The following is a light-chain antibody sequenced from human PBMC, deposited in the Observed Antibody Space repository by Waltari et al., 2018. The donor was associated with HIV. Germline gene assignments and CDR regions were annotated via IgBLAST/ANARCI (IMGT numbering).Light chain of an antibody. CDR2: VNN. CDR3: QSYDSSLSGAV. J-gene: IGLJ7*01. V-gene: IGLV1-40*01. Sequence: QSVLTQPPSVSGAPGQRVTISCTGSSSNIGAGFDVHWYQQLPGTAPKLLNYVNNNRPSGVPDRFSGSKSGTSASLAITGLQAEDEADFYCQSYDSSLSGAVFGGGTQLTVL. CDR1: SSNIGAGFD.